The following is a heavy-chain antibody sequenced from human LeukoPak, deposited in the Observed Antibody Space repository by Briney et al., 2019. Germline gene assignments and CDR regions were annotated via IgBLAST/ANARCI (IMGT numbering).Heavy chain of an antibody. CDR3: ARDQDDILTGYTLDY. CDR1: GGTFSSYA. J-gene: IGHJ4*02. Sequence: SVKVSCKASGGTFSSYAISWVRQAPGQGLEWMGRIIPILGIANYAQKFQGRVTITADKSTSTAYMELSSLRSEDTAVYYCARDQDDILTGYTLDYWGQGTLVTVSS. V-gene: IGHV1-69*04. D-gene: IGHD3-9*01. CDR2: IIPILGIA.